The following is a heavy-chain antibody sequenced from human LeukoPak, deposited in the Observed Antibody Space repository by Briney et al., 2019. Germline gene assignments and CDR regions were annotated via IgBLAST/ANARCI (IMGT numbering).Heavy chain of an antibody. Sequence: SETLSLTCTASGGSISTYYWSWIRQPPGKGLEWIGYIYYSGSTNYNPSLKSRVTISLDTSKNRFSLKLSSVTAADTAVYYCARSEFYYYYGMDVWGQGTTVTVSS. V-gene: IGHV4-59*08. CDR3: ARSEFYYYYGMDV. CDR2: IYYSGST. CDR1: GGSISTYY. J-gene: IGHJ6*02.